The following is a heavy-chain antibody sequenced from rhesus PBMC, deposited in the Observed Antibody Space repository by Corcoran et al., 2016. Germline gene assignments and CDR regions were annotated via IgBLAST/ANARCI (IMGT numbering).Heavy chain of an antibody. Sequence: EVQLVESGGGLAKPGGSLRLSCAASGFSFSDYYIYWVRQAPGKGLEWVSGIDYNCGRTYYADSVKGRFTIAKENAKNTLYLQMDSLRAEDTAVYYCARDYSGYSYFDYWGQGVLVTVSS. CDR2: IDYNCGRT. CDR1: GFSFSDYY. V-gene: IGHV3S18*01. CDR3: ARDYSGYSYFDY. D-gene: IGHD5-24*01. J-gene: IGHJ4*01.